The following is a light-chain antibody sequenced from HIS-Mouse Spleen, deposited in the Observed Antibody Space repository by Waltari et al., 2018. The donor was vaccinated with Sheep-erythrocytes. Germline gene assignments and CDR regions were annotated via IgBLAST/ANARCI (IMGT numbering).Light chain of an antibody. CDR3: CSYAGSYNHV. V-gene: IGLV2-11*01. CDR2: DVS. J-gene: IGLJ1*01. Sequence: QSALTQPRSVSGSPGQSVPISCTGTSSDVGGYNYVSCYQPHPGKAPNLMIYDVSKRPSGVPDRFSGSKSGNTASLTISGLQAEDEADYYCCSYAGSYNHVFATGTKVTVL. CDR1: SSDVGGYNY.